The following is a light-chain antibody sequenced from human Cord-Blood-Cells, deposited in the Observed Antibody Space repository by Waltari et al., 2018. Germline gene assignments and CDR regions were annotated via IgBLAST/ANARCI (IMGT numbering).Light chain of an antibody. CDR3: NSRDSSGVV. V-gene: IGLV3-19*01. J-gene: IGLJ2*01. CDR1: SLSSYY. Sequence: SSELTQDPAVSVALGQTVRITCQGDSLSSYYASWYQQKPGQAPVLVIYGKNNRPAGIPDRFSGSSSVNTSSLTITGAQAEDEADYYCNSRDSSGVVFGGGTKLTVL. CDR2: GKN.